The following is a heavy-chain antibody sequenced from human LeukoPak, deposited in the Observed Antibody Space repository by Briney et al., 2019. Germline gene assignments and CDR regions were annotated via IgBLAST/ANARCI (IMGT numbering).Heavy chain of an antibody. CDR2: IKHDGTET. Sequence: PGGSLRLSCAASEFIFRNYWMIWVRQAPGKGLEWVANIKHDGTETNYVDSVKGRFTISRDNAKKSLYVQMNSLRAEDSAVYYCATDKDGYRKNWYRFHYWGQGTRVAVSS. J-gene: IGHJ4*02. CDR3: ATDKDGYRKNWYRFHY. V-gene: IGHV3-7*04. D-gene: IGHD1-26*01. CDR1: EFIFRNYW.